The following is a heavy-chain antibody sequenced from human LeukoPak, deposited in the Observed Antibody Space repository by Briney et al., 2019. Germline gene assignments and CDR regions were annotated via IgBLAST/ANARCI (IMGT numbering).Heavy chain of an antibody. CDR1: GYTFTSYD. V-gene: IGHV1-8*01. D-gene: IGHD6-13*01. J-gene: IGHJ5*02. CDR2: MNPNSGNT. CDR3: ARAVGDSSSWYKSFLNWFDP. Sequence: ASVKVSCKASGYTFTSYDINWVRQATGQGLEWMGWMNPNSGNTGYAQKFQGRVTMTRNTSISTAYMELSSLRSEDTAVYYCARAVGDSSSWYKSFLNWFDPWGQGTLVTVS.